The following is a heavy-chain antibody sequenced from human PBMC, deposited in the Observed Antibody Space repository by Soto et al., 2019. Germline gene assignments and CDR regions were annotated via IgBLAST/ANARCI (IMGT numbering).Heavy chain of an antibody. Sequence: SETLSLTCAVYGGSFSGYYWSWIRQPPGKGLEWIGEINHSGSTNYNPSLKSRVTISVDTSKNQFSLKLSSVTAADTAVYYCARGLAYYYGSGSYYNYYYYYMDVWGKGTTVTGSS. CDR1: GGSFSGYY. CDR2: INHSGST. D-gene: IGHD3-10*01. CDR3: ARGLAYYYGSGSYYNYYYYYMDV. V-gene: IGHV4-34*01. J-gene: IGHJ6*03.